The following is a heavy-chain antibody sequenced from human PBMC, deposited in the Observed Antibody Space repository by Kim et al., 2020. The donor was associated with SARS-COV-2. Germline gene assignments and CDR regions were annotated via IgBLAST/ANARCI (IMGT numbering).Heavy chain of an antibody. J-gene: IGHJ4*02. CDR2: IRGSGGST. D-gene: IGHD3-3*01. CDR1: GFTFSSYA. V-gene: IGHV3-23*01. CDR3: AKDDSYYDFWSGSYPRQLDY. Sequence: GGSLRLSCAASGFTFSSYAMSWVRQAPGKGLEWVSAIRGSGGSTYYADSVKGRFTISRDNSKNTLYLQMNSLRAEDTAVYYCAKDDSYYDFWSGSYPRQLDYWGQGTLVTVSS.